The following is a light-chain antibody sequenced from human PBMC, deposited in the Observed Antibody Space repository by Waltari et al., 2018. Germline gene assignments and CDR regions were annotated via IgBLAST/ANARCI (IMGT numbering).Light chain of an antibody. CDR1: QSLNNW. V-gene: IGKV1-5*03. CDR2: KES. Sequence: DIQMTQSPSTLSASVGDRVTITCRASQSLNNWLAWYQQEPGKAPKLLIYKESTLENGVPARFSGSGSGTEFTLTISSLQPDDVATDYCQQYNGNSRAFGQGTKVEIK. CDR3: QQYNGNSRA. J-gene: IGKJ1*01.